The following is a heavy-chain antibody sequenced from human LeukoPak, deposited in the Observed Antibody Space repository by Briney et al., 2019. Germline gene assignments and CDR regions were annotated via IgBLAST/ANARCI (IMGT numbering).Heavy chain of an antibody. CDR2: IYYRGST. CDR3: ARGTWYYYDSSGYYAWYFDY. CDR1: GGSISSYY. Sequence: SETLSLTCIVSGGSISSYYWSWIRQPPGKGLEWIGNIYYRGSTNYNPSLNSRVIMSVDTTNNQFSLRLSSVTAADTAVYYCARGTWYYYDSSGYYAWYFDYWGQGTLVTVSS. J-gene: IGHJ4*02. D-gene: IGHD3-22*01. V-gene: IGHV4-59*01.